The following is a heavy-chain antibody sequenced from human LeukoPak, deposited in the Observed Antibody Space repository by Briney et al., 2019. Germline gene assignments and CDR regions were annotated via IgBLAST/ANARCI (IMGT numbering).Heavy chain of an antibody. CDR1: GFTFSTFA. D-gene: IGHD2-8*02. J-gene: IGHJ4*02. CDR2: IFPSGGEI. Sequence: GGSLRLFCAASGFTFSTFAMIWVRQSPGKGLEWVSSIFPSGGEIHYADSVRGRFTISRDNSKSTLSLQMNSLRVEDTAIYYCATYRQVLLPFESWGQGTLVTVSS. V-gene: IGHV3-23*01. CDR3: ATYRQVLLPFES.